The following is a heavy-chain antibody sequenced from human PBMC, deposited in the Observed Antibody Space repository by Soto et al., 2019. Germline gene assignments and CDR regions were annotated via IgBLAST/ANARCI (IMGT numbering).Heavy chain of an antibody. Sequence: QVQLVESGGGFVKPGGSLRLSCAASGFSLSDSYMTWIRQAPGKGLEWLLYISSSGTTIYSAESVKGRFTISRDNAKNSVYLQMNSLRAEDTAVYYCARRSSNSWYEGGNWFDPWGQGTLVTVSS. D-gene: IGHD6-13*01. J-gene: IGHJ5*02. V-gene: IGHV3-11*01. CDR2: ISSSGTTI. CDR3: ARRSSNSWYEGGNWFDP. CDR1: GFSLSDSY.